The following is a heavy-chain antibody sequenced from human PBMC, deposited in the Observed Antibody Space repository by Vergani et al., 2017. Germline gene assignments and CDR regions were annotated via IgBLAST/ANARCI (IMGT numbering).Heavy chain of an antibody. CDR2: VSFRGDT. CDR3: ARSRIYYGAGSPDY. Sequence: QVQLQESGPGLVKPSETLCLTCTVSGASVNSYYWSWIRQPPGKGLEWMGYVSFRGDTLYDPSVKGRMNISLNTSSNQFSLYLTSVTAADTAVYYCARSRIYYGAGSPDYWGQGTLVTVSS. D-gene: IGHD3-10*01. CDR1: GASVNSYY. V-gene: IGHV4-59*02. J-gene: IGHJ4*02.